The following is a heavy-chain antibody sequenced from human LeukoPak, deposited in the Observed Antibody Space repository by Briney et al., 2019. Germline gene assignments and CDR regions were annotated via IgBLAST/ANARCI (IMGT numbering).Heavy chain of an antibody. CDR1: GYTFTSYY. CDR3: AREGLRSIAARRGTRDYMDV. J-gene: IGHJ6*03. D-gene: IGHD6-6*01. Sequence: ASVKVSCKASGYTFTSYYMHWVRQAPGQGLEWMGIINPSGGSTSYAQKFQGRVTMTRDMSTSTVYMELSSLRSEETAVYYCAREGLRSIAARRGTRDYMDVWGKGTTVIVSS. CDR2: INPSGGST. V-gene: IGHV1-46*01.